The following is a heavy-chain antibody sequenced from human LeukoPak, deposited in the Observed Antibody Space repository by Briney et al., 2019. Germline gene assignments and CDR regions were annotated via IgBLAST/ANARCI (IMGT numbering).Heavy chain of an antibody. Sequence: PSETLSLTCSVSGDSFSRSNYYGGWIRQSPGKGLEWIGSMYFTGSTFYTPSLESRVTISGDTSKNQFSLKLSSVSAADTAVYYCVRLFCATSGCPRGYVHHWGQGTRVIVSS. J-gene: IGHJ1*01. CDR3: VRLFCATSGCPRGYVHH. V-gene: IGHV4-39*01. D-gene: IGHD1-26*01. CDR1: GDSFSRSNYY. CDR2: MYFTGST.